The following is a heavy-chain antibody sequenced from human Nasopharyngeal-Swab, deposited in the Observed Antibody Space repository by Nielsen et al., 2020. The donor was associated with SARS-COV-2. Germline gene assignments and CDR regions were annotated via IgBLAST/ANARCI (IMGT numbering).Heavy chain of an antibody. Sequence: PGKGLEWLGSIYYSGSTYYNPSLKSRVTISVDTSKNQFSLKLSSVTAADTAVYYCARLDPYSSRDDYWGQGTLVTVSS. D-gene: IGHD6-13*01. V-gene: IGHV4-39*01. J-gene: IGHJ4*02. CDR2: IYYSGST. CDR3: ARLDPYSSRDDY.